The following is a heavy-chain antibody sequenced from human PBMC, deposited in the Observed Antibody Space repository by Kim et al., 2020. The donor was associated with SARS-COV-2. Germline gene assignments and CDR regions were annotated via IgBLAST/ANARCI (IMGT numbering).Heavy chain of an antibody. D-gene: IGHD3-10*01. CDR1: GGSISSSSYY. J-gene: IGHJ6*02. CDR3: ESPNGSGPAPQYYYYGMDV. V-gene: IGHV4-39*01. Sequence: SETLSLTCTVSGGSISSSSYYWGWIRQPPGKGLEWIGSIYYSGSTYYNPSLKSRVTISVDTSKNQFSLKLSSVTAADTAVYYCESPNGSGPAPQYYYYGMDVWGQGTTVTVSS. CDR2: IYYSGST.